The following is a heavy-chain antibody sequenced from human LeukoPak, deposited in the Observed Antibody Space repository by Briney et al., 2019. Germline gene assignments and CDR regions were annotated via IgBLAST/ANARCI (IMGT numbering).Heavy chain of an antibody. Sequence: SETLSLTCTVSGGSISSSSYYWGWIRQPPGKGLEWIGSIYYSGSTYYNPSLKSRVTISVDTSKNQFSLKLSSVTAADTAVYYCARPSGAGYYGSGSYYTAWGQGTLVTVSS. V-gene: IGHV4-39*01. CDR3: ARPSGAGYYGSGSYYTA. D-gene: IGHD3-10*01. CDR2: IYYSGST. J-gene: IGHJ5*02. CDR1: GGSISSSSYY.